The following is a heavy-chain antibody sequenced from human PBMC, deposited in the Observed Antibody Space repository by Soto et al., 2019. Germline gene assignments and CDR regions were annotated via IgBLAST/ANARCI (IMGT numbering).Heavy chain of an antibody. CDR1: GGTFGSYA. Sequence: QVQLVQSGAEVKKPGSSVKVSCKASGGTFGSYAISWVRQAPGQGLEWMGGIIPIPGTANYAQKFQGRVTIAADESTRTAYMELRSLRSEDTAVYYCARSQGSSTSLEIYYYYYYGMDVWGQGTTVTVSS. J-gene: IGHJ6*02. D-gene: IGHD2-2*01. CDR2: IIPIPGTA. CDR3: ARSQGSSTSLEIYYYYYYGMDV. V-gene: IGHV1-69*01.